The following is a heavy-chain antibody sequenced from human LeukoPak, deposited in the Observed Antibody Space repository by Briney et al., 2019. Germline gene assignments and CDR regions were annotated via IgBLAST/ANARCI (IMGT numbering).Heavy chain of an antibody. CDR3: AMVRGVTEYYSDY. D-gene: IGHD3-10*01. CDR2: MNPNSGNT. CDR1: GYTFTSYD. V-gene: IGHV1-8*01. Sequence: GPVKVSCKASGYTFTSYDINWVRQATGQGLEWMGWMNPNSGNTGYAQKFQGRVTMTRNTSISTAYMELSSLRSEDTAVYYCAMVRGVTEYYSDYWGQGTLVTVSS. J-gene: IGHJ4*02.